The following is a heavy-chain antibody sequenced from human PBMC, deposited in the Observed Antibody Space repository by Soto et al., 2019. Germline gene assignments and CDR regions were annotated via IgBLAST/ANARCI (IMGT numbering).Heavy chain of an antibody. D-gene: IGHD2-2*01. CDR2: INPNSGGT. V-gene: IGHV1-2*04. CDR1: GYTFTGYY. J-gene: IGHJ6*02. CDR3: ARADIVVVPAANYGMDV. Sequence: ASVKVSCKASGYTFTGYYMHWVRQAPGQGLEWMGWINPNSGGTNYAQKFQGWVTMTRDTSISTAYMELSRLRSGDTAVYYCARADIVVVPAANYGMDVWGQGTTVTVSS.